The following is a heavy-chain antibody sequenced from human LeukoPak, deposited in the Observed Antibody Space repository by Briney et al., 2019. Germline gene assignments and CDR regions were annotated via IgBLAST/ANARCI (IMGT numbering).Heavy chain of an antibody. CDR3: ANYKKGGEGTAFDI. D-gene: IGHD1-1*01. CDR2: IYHSGST. J-gene: IGHJ3*02. CDR1: GYSISRGYF. Sequence: SETLSLTCTVSGYSISRGYFWGWIRQPPGKGLEWIGTIYHSGSTDYNPSLRGRVTISVDTSKNQFSLKLSSVTAADTAVYYCANYKKGGEGTAFDIWGQGTMVTVSS. V-gene: IGHV4-38-2*02.